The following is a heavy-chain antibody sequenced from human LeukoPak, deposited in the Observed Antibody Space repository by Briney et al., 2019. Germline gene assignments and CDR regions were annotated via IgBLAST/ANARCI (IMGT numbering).Heavy chain of an antibody. V-gene: IGHV1-18*01. CDR3: ARDRVYDILTGSAASYYSDY. CDR1: GYTFTSYG. Sequence: ASVKVSCKASGYTFTSYGISWVRQAPGQGLEWMGWISAYNGNTNYAQKLQGRVTMTTDTSTSTAYMELRSLRSDDTAVYYCARDRVYDILTGSAASYYSDYWGQGTLVTVSS. J-gene: IGHJ4*02. D-gene: IGHD3-9*01. CDR2: ISAYNGNT.